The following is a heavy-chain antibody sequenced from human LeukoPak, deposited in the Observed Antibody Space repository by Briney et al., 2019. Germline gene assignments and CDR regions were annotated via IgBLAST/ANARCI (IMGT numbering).Heavy chain of an antibody. CDR2: IKVYGDTT. CDR1: GNTFTSFH. CDR3: ARESPSTFYFDY. D-gene: IGHD1-1*01. V-gene: IGHV1-46*01. J-gene: IGHJ4*02. Sequence: GASVKVSCKASGNTFTSFHIHWVRQAPGQGLEYMGIIKVYGDTTIYAQRFQGRITMTRDTSTSTVYMELSSLNSEDTAVYYCARESPSTFYFDYWGQGTLGTVSS.